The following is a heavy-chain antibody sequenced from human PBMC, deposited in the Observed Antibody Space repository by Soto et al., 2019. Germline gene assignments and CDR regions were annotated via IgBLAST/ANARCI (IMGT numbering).Heavy chain of an antibody. CDR1: GYTLTELS. J-gene: IGHJ6*03. CDR3: ATRGSRYSSGWDYYYYMDV. D-gene: IGHD6-19*01. CDR2: FDPEDGET. V-gene: IGHV1-24*01. Sequence: ASVKVSCKVSGYTLTELSMHWVRQAPGKGLEGMGGFDPEDGETIYAQKFQGRVTMTEDTSTDTAYMELSSLRSEDTAVYYCATRGSRYSSGWDYYYYMDVWGKGTTVTVSS.